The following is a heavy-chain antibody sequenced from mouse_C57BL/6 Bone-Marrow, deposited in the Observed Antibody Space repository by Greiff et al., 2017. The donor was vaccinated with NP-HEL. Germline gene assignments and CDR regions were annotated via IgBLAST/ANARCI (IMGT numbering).Heavy chain of an antibody. CDR3: APVTAIVAYYWAMDY. J-gene: IGHJ4*01. Sequence: VQLQQSGGEVARPGASVKLSCKASGYTFTSYGISWVKQRTGQGLEWIGEIDTSSGNTYYNEKFKGKATLTADKSTSTAYMELRSLTSEDSTVCFSAPVTAIVAYYWAMDYWGQGTAVTVSA. CDR1: GYTFTSYG. CDR2: IDTSSGNT. V-gene: IGHV1-81*01. D-gene: IGHD1-1*01.